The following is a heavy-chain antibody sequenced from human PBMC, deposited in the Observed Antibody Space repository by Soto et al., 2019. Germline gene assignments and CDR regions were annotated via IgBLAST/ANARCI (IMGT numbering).Heavy chain of an antibody. CDR1: GFTFSTYA. CDR2: ISYDGTDK. V-gene: IGHV3-30*03. D-gene: IGHD6-19*01. Sequence: GGSLRLSCAASGFTFSTYAMHWVRQAPGKGLEWVAVISYDGTDKYYADSVKGRFTISRDNSKSTLYLQMNSLRADDTAVYYCATDPEKWLGGKYFDYWGQGPLVTVSS. J-gene: IGHJ4*02. CDR3: ATDPEKWLGGKYFDY.